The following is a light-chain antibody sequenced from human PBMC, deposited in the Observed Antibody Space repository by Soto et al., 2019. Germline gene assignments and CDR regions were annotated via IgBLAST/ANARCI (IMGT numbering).Light chain of an antibody. CDR3: QQYGSSPPYT. V-gene: IGKV3-20*01. CDR2: GAS. J-gene: IGKJ2*01. CDR1: QSVSRSY. Sequence: EIVLTQSPGILSLSPGERATLSCRASQSVSRSYLAWYQQKPGQAPRLVIYGASRRATGIPDRFSGSGSGTAFTLTISRLEPEDVAVYYCQQYGSSPPYTFGQGTKLEIK.